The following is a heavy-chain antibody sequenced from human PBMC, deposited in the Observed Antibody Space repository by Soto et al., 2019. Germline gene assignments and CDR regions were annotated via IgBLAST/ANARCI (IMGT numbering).Heavy chain of an antibody. CDR3: ARAHQMSGCSGGSCYSDFVDY. CDR1: GFTVSSNY. J-gene: IGHJ4*02. V-gene: IGHV3-66*01. CDR2: IYSGGST. D-gene: IGHD2-15*01. Sequence: GGSLRLSCAASGFTVSSNYMSWVRQAPGKGLEWVSVIYSGGSTYYADSVKGRFTISRDNSKNTLYLQMNSLRAEDTAVYYCARAHQMSGCSGGSCYSDFVDYWGQGTLVTVSS.